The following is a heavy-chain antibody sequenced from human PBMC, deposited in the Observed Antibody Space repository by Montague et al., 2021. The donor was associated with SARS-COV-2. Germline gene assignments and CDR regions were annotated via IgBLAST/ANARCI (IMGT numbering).Heavy chain of an antibody. CDR1: RFTFGGYA. CDR2: IRDTSYGGAA. CDR3: GRLLVNTAAVIHYYYGVDV. D-gene: IGHD5-18*01. V-gene: IGHV3-49*04. Sequence: SLRLSCAASRFTFGGYATTWVRQAPGKGLEWLGFIRDTSYGGAAEYAASVRGRFTFSRDNYKSIPYLQMDSLKTEDTAVYYCGRLLVNTAAVIHYYYGVDVWGRGTTVIVSS. J-gene: IGHJ6*02.